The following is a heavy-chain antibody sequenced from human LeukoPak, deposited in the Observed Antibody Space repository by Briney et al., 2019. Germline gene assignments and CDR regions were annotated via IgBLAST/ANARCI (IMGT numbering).Heavy chain of an antibody. Sequence: PGGPLRLSCAASGFTFGSYSMHWVRQAPGKGPEFVSVIGGDGLTTFYADSVKDRFTISRDNSKSTLYLEMGSLRAEDMAVYYCARGGGGSGLWYYDLWGRGTLVTVSS. V-gene: IGHV3-64*02. CDR1: GFTFGSYS. CDR2: IGGDGLTT. CDR3: ARGGGGSGLWYYDL. D-gene: IGHD1-26*01. J-gene: IGHJ2*01.